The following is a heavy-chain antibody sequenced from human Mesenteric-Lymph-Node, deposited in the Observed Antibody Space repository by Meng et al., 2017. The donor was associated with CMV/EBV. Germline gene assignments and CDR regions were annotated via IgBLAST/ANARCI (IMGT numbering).Heavy chain of an antibody. J-gene: IGHJ4*02. D-gene: IGHD3/OR15-3a*01. CDR3: ARLPLGDWYFDY. V-gene: IGHV3-23*01. Sequence: GESLKISCVTSGFTFGNYVMSWVRQAPGRGLEWVSGVGVRGSPTYYADSVKGRFTISRDNSKNTLYLQLNSLRAEDTALYYCARLPLGDWYFDYWGQGTPVTVSS. CDR1: GFTFGNYV. CDR2: VGVRGSPT.